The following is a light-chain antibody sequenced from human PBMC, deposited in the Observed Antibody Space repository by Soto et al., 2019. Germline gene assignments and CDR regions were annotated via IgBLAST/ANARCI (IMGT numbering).Light chain of an antibody. J-gene: IGKJ2*01. CDR2: GAS. V-gene: IGKV3-20*01. CDR3: QQYGSSPPYT. CDR1: QSVSSSY. Sequence: EIVLMQSPGTLSLSPGDRAALSCRASQSVSSSYLAWYQQKPGQAPRLLIYGASSRATGIPDRFSGSGSGTDFTLTISRLEPEDFAVYYCQQYGSSPPYTFGQGTKLEIK.